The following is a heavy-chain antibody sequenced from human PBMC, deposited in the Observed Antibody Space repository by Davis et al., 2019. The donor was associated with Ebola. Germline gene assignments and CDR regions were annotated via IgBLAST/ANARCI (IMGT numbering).Heavy chain of an antibody. D-gene: IGHD4-17*01. CDR1: GYSFTSYW. CDR2: IYPGDSDT. CDR3: ATDYGDYFGGLTPNDAFDI. J-gene: IGHJ3*02. Sequence: GESLKISCKGSGYSFTSYWIGWVRQMPGKGLEWMGIIYPGDSDTRYSPSFQGQVTISADKSISTAYLQWSSLKASDTAMYYCATDYGDYFGGLTPNDAFDIWGQGTMVTVSS. V-gene: IGHV5-51*01.